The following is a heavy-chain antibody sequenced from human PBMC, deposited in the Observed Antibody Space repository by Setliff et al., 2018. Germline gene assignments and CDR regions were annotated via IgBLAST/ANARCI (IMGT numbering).Heavy chain of an antibody. CDR1: GGSISSSNYY. Sequence: SETLSLTCTVSGGSISSSNYYWTWVRQHPRKGLEWVAYTSYTGTTYYNPALEDRLTISVDTSKNQFSLKVHFVTAADTAVYYCARQVWDYYYMDVGGKGTTVTVSS. CDR3: ARQVWDYYYMDV. J-gene: IGHJ6*03. D-gene: IGHD7-27*01. V-gene: IGHV4-31*03. CDR2: TSYTGTT.